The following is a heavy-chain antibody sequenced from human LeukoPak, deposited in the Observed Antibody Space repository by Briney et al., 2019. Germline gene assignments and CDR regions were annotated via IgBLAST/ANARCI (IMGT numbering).Heavy chain of an antibody. CDR1: AFSFSAFG. CDR3: ARGPDYDSLADYFDC. CDR2: ISQGGSKK. V-gene: IGHV3-30*03. D-gene: IGHD3-9*01. J-gene: IGHJ4*02. Sequence: GGSLRLSCEVSAFSFSAFGMHWVRQAPGRGLEWVTVISQGGSKKHFAESVKGRFTVARDNFKNTLYLHMNSLRIDVTAVYYCARGPDYDSLADYFDCWGQGTLVTVSS.